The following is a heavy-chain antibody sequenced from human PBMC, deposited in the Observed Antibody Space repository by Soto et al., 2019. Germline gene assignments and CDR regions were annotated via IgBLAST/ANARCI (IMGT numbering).Heavy chain of an antibody. J-gene: IGHJ6*02. V-gene: IGHV1-46*01. CDR1: GYTFTSYY. CDR2: INPSGGST. CDR3: ERPLARLGGMDV. D-gene: IGHD4-17*01. Sequence: QVQLVQSGAEVKKSGASVKVSCKASGYTFTSYYMHWVRQAPGQGLEWMGIINPSGGSTSYAQKFQGRVTRTRDTSTSTVYMELSSLRSEDTAVYYCERPLARLGGMDVWGQGTTVTVSS.